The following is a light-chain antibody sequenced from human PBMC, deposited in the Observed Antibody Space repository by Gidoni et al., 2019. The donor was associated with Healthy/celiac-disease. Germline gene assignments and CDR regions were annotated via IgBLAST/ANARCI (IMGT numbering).Light chain of an antibody. CDR3: QQRSNWPPLLT. J-gene: IGKJ4*01. V-gene: IGKV3-11*01. Sequence: EIVLTQSPAPLSLSPGERATLSCRASQSVSSYLAWYQQKPGQAPRLLIYDAANRDTGIPARFSGSGSGTDFTLTISSLEPEDFAVYYCQQRSNWPPLLTFXGXTKVEIK. CDR2: DAA. CDR1: QSVSSY.